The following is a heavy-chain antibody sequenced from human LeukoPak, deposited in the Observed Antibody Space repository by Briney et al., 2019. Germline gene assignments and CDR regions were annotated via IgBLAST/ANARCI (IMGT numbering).Heavy chain of an antibody. V-gene: IGHV3-74*01. CDR1: GFTFTDAW. J-gene: IGHJ4*02. CDR3: ARDIAVSGNYFDY. CDR2: INGDGRST. D-gene: IGHD6-19*01. Sequence: PGGSLRLSCAASGFTFTDAWMSWVRQAPGKGLVWVSRINGDGRSTTYADSVRGRFIISRDNAKNMLYLQVNSLRAEDTALYYCARDIAVSGNYFDYWGQGTLVTVSS.